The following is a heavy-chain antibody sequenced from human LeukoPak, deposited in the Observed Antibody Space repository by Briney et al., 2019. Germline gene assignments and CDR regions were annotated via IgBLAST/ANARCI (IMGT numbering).Heavy chain of an antibody. J-gene: IGHJ5*02. CDR3: ARDRGVVVPAAMNWFDP. D-gene: IGHD2-2*01. Sequence: SETLSLTCTVSGVSISSSSYYWGWIRQPPGKGLEWIGSIYYSGSTYYNPSLKSRVTISVDTSKNQFSLKLSSVTAADTAVYYCARDRGVVVPAAMNWFDPWGQGTLVTVSS. CDR1: GVSISSSSYY. CDR2: IYYSGST. V-gene: IGHV4-39*07.